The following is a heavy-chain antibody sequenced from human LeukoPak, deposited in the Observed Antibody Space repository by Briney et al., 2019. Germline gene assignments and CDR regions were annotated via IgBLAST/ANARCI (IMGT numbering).Heavy chain of an antibody. CDR2: IYTSGSI. CDR3: ARELGYCSGDSCSFYYYIDV. Sequence: SETLSLTCTVSGGSISSYYWSWIRQPAGKGLEWIGRIYTSGSITYNPSLKSRVTISVDTSKNQFSLKLSSVTAADTAVYYCARELGYCSGDSCSFYYYIDVWGKGTTVTISS. J-gene: IGHJ6*03. D-gene: IGHD2-15*01. CDR1: GGSISSYY. V-gene: IGHV4-4*07.